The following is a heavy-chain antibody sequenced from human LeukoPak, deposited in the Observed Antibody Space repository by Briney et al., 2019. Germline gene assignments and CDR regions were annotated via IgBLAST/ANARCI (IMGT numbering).Heavy chain of an antibody. Sequence: GGSLRLSCAASGFTFSNFWMSWVRQTPGKGLEWVANIKQDGSEKYYVDSVKGRFTISRDNAKNSLYLQMNSLRAEDTAVYYCARDRRWGYYGSGSYHVDYWGQGTLVTVSS. CDR3: ARDRRWGYYGSGSYHVDY. D-gene: IGHD3-10*01. CDR2: IKQDGSEK. CDR1: GFTFSNFW. J-gene: IGHJ4*02. V-gene: IGHV3-7*01.